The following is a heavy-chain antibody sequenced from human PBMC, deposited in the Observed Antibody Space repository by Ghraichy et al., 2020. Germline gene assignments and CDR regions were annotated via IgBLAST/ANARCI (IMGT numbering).Heavy chain of an antibody. CDR3: ARSCAYPWFDP. CDR1: GGSISSYY. Sequence: SETLSLTCTVSGGSISSYYWSWIRQPPGKGLEWIGYIYTSGSTNYNPSLKSRVTISVDTSKNQFSLKLSSVTAADTAVYYCARSCAYPWFDPWGQGTLVTVSS. D-gene: IGHD3-16*01. J-gene: IGHJ5*02. CDR2: IYTSGST. V-gene: IGHV4-4*09.